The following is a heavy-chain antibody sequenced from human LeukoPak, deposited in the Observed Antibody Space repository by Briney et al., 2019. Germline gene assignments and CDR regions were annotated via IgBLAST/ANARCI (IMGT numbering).Heavy chain of an antibody. CDR2: INPNSGGT. D-gene: IGHD5-12*01. CDR3: ARVRGSGYDRFDP. V-gene: IGHV1-2*02. CDR1: GYTFTGYY. Sequence: ASVKVSCKASGYTFTGYYMHWVRQAPGQGLEWMGWINPNSGGTNYAQKFQGRVTMTRDTSISTAYMELSRLRSDDTAVYYCARVRGSGYDRFDPWGQGTLVTVSS. J-gene: IGHJ5*02.